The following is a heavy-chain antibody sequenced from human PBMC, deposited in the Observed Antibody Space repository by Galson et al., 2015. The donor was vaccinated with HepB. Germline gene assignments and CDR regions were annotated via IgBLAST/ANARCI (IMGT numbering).Heavy chain of an antibody. CDR2: INPADSDT. D-gene: IGHD4-17*01. CDR3: ARQGDYVVLDY. J-gene: IGHJ4*02. CDR1: GYTFTRYW. Sequence: GAEVKKPGESLKISCQFSGYTFTRYWIGWVRQMPGKGLEWMAIINPADSDTRYSPSFRGLVTISVDKSMSTAFLQWSSLKASDTAMYYCARQGDYVVLDYWGQGTLVTVSS. V-gene: IGHV5-51*01.